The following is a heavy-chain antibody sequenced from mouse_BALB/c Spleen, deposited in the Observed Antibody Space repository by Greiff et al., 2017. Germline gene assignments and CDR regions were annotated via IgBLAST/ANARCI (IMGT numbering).Heavy chain of an antibody. D-gene: IGHD2-1*01. CDR3: ARNSYGNYVDAMDY. CDR1: GFSLTSYG. Sequence: VHLVESGPGLVQPSQSLSITCTVSGFSLTSYGVHWVRQSPGKGLEWLGVIWSGGSTDYNAAFISRLSISKDNSKSQVFFKMNSLQANDTAIYYCARNSYGNYVDAMDYWGQGTSVTVSS. CDR2: IWSGGST. V-gene: IGHV2-2*02. J-gene: IGHJ4*01.